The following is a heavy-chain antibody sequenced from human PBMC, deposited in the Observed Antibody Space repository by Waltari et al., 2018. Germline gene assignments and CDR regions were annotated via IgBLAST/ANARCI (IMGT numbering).Heavy chain of an antibody. J-gene: IGHJ6*02. CDR2: SRDKANSYTK. CDR1: RFFFRDDY. CDR3: ASYDFDSRGYTYGMDV. V-gene: IGHV3-72*01. Sequence: EVPLGESGGGLVQPGGFLRMYCAASRFFFRDDYNYWGRQAPGKGLWWVGRSRDKANSYTKAFAASVKGRFTISRDDSKKSLYLQMDSLKTEDTAVYYCASYDFDSRGYTYGMDVWGQGTTVTVSS. D-gene: IGHD3-22*01.